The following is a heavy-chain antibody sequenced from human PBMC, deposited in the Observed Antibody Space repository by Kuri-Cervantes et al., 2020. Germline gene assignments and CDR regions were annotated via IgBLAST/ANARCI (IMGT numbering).Heavy chain of an antibody. CDR1: GYTFTGYY. Sequence: ASVKVSCKASGYTFTGYYVHWVRQAPGQGLEWMGWISAYNGNTNYAQKLQGRVTMTTDTSTSTAYMELRSLRSDDTAVYYCARARTPPYYFDYWGQGTLVTVSS. CDR3: ARARTPPYYFDY. V-gene: IGHV1-18*04. CDR2: ISAYNGNT. J-gene: IGHJ4*02.